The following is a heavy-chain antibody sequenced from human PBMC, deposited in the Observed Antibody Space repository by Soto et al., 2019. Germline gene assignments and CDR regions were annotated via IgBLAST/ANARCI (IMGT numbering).Heavy chain of an antibody. CDR1: GFSRSSTRMA. D-gene: IGHD6-19*01. V-gene: IGHV2-5*02. CDR3: AHIVVAGLGYYFDY. CDR2: IYWDDDK. Sequence: QITLKESGPTLVKPTQTLTLTCTFSGFSRSSTRMAVGWIRQPPGKALEWLALIYWDDDKRYSPFLKSRLTITKDTSKNQVVLTMSNMDPVDTARYYCAHIVVAGLGYYFDYWGQGTLVTVYS. J-gene: IGHJ4*02.